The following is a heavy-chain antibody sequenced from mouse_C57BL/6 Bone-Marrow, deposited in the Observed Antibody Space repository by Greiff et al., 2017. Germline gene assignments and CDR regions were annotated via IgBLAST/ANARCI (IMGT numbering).Heavy chain of an antibody. D-gene: IGHD2-3*01. CDR1: GYTFTSYG. CDR3: SGSGGYYSYWYFDV. CDR2: IYIGNGYT. Sequence: VQLQQSGAELVRPGSSVKLSCKTSGYTFTSYGINWVKQRPGQGLEWIGNIYIGNGYTEYNEKFKGKATLTLDTSSSTAYMQLSSLTSEDSAIYVASGSGGYYSYWYFDVGGTGTTVTVSS. J-gene: IGHJ1*03. V-gene: IGHV1-58*01.